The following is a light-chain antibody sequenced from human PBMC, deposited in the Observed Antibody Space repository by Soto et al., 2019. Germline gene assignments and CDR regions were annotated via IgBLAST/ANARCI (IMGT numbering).Light chain of an antibody. J-gene: IGKJ4*01. Sequence: EIVVTQSPATLSVSPGERATLSCRASQSVGNNFAWYQQKPGQAPRLLIFATSTRATGVPARFSGSGSGTEFTLTISSLQSEEFAVYYCQQYCDWPLTFGGGAKVEIE. CDR1: QSVGNN. CDR2: ATS. CDR3: QQYCDWPLT. V-gene: IGKV3-15*01.